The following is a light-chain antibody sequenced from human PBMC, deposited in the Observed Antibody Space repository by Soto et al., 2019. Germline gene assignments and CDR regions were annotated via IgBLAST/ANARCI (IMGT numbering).Light chain of an antibody. Sequence: EIVLTQSPATLSLSPGERATLSCRASQSVSSYLAWYQQKRGQAPSLLMYDASSRATGVPARFSGSGSWTDFTLTISSLEPEDSAVYYCQHRSNWPLTFGGGTKVEIK. V-gene: IGKV3-11*01. CDR3: QHRSNWPLT. J-gene: IGKJ4*01. CDR2: DAS. CDR1: QSVSSY.